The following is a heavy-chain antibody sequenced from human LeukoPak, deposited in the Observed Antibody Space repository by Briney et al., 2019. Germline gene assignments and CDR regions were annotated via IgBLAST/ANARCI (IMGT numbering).Heavy chain of an antibody. CDR3: ARVVPAARYYYYMDV. Sequence: SETLSLTCTVSGGSISSYYWSWIRQPAGKGLEWIGRIYTSGSTNYNPSLKSRVTMSVDTSKNQFSLKLSSVTAADTAVYYCARVVPAARYYYYMDVWGKGTTVTVPS. D-gene: IGHD2-2*01. CDR1: GGSISSYY. V-gene: IGHV4-4*07. CDR2: IYTSGST. J-gene: IGHJ6*03.